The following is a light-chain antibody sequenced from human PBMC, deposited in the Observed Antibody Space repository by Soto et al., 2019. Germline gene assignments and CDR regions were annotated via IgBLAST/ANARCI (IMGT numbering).Light chain of an antibody. CDR1: HRVSTY. J-gene: IGKJ5*01. V-gene: IGKV3-20*01. Sequence: EIVMTQSPATLSVSPGASATLSCRASHRVSTYLAWYQQKPGQAPRLLIYAASSGATGTPDRFSGSGSETDFTLTINRLEPEDFAVYYCQYYGNSRITFGQGARLEI. CDR3: QYYGNSRIT. CDR2: AAS.